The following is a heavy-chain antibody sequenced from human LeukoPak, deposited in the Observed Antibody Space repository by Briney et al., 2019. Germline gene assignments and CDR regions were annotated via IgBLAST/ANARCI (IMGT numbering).Heavy chain of an antibody. D-gene: IGHD2-2*01. CDR1: GGSISSGDYY. Sequence: PSQTLSLTCTVSGGSISSGDYYWSWLRQPPGKGLEWIGYIYYSGSTYYNPSLKSRVTKSVDTSKNQFSLKLSSVTAADTAVYYCARTNVPATRRTSNYYFDYWGQGTLVTVSS. V-gene: IGHV4-30-4*08. CDR3: ARTNVPATRRTSNYYFDY. J-gene: IGHJ4*02. CDR2: IYYSGST.